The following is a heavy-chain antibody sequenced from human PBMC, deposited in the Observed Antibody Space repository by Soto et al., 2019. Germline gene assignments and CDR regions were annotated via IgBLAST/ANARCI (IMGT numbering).Heavy chain of an antibody. CDR3: ARDKGMVLRYFDWLPSTSEQTYGMDV. J-gene: IGHJ6*02. D-gene: IGHD3-9*01. CDR1: GGSISSYY. V-gene: IGHV4-59*01. CDR2: IYYSGST. Sequence: SETLSLTCTVSGGSISSYYWSWIRQPPGKGLEWIGYIYYSGSTNYNPSLKGRVTISVDTSKNQFSLKLSSVTAADTAVYYCARDKGMVLRYFDWLPSTSEQTYGMDVWGQGTTVTVSS.